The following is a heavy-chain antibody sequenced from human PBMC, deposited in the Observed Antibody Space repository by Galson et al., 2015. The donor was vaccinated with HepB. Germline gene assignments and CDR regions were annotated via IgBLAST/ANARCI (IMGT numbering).Heavy chain of an antibody. V-gene: IGHV3-30*04. CDR2: ISYDGSNK. D-gene: IGHD3-10*01. CDR3: ARMSRGIWFGELLGYFDY. Sequence: PRLSCAASGFTFSSYAMHWVRQAPGKGLEWVAVISYDGSNKYYADSVKGRFTISRDNSKNTLYLQMNSLRAEDTAVYYCARMSRGIWFGELLGYFDYWGQGTLVTVSS. CDR1: GFTFSSYA. J-gene: IGHJ4*02.